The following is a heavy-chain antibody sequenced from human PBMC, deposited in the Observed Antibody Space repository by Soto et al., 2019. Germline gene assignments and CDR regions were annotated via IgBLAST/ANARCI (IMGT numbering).Heavy chain of an antibody. Sequence: GASLTLSCAASGFTFSSYGMHCVRQAPGKGLEWLAVIWYDGSNKYYADSVKSRFTISRDNSKNTLYLQMNSLRAEDTAVYYCARDDSSGYYRFDFDYWGQGSLVTVSS. CDR3: ARDDSSGYYRFDFDY. D-gene: IGHD3-22*01. V-gene: IGHV3-33*01. CDR1: GFTFSSYG. J-gene: IGHJ4*02. CDR2: IWYDGSNK.